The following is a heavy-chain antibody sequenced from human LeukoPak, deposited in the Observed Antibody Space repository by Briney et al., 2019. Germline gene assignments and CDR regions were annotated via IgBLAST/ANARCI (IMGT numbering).Heavy chain of an antibody. V-gene: IGHV3-21*01. D-gene: IGHD6-19*01. CDR2: ISGDSRYI. CDR3: ARDPGTVADTYFDY. CDR1: GFTFSSYK. J-gene: IGHJ4*02. Sequence: PGASLRLSCAASGFTFSSYKMNWVRQAPGKGLGWVSSISGDSRYIYYADSLKGRFTISRDNAKNSLHLQMNSLRAEDTAVYYCARDPGTVADTYFDYWGPGTLVTVSS.